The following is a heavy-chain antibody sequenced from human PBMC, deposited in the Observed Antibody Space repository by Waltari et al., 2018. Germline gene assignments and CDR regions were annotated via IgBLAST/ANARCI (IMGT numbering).Heavy chain of an antibody. CDR2: IYYSGST. Sequence: QLQLQESGPGLVKPSETLSLTCTGPGGSTSSSSSYWGWIRQPPGKGLEWFGSIYYSGSTYYNPSLKSRVTISVDTSKNQFSLKLSSVTAADTAVYYCASTVYYDSSGWTYYFDYWGQGTLVTVSS. D-gene: IGHD3-22*01. J-gene: IGHJ4*02. V-gene: IGHV4-39*01. CDR3: ASTVYYDSSGWTYYFDY. CDR1: GGSTSSSSSY.